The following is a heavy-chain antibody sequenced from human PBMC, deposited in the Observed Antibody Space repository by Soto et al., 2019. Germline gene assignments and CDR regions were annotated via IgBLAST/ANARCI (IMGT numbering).Heavy chain of an antibody. J-gene: IGHJ6*02. CDR3: ANSWYDYYYYGMDV. V-gene: IGHV3-30*18. Sequence: QVQLVESGGGVVQPGRSLRLSCAASGFTFSSYGMHWVRQAPGKGLEWVAVISYDGSNKYYADSVKGRFTISRDNSKNTLYLQMNSLRAEDTAVYYCANSWYDYYYYGMDVWGLGSTVTVSS. CDR2: ISYDGSNK. D-gene: IGHD6-13*01. CDR1: GFTFSSYG.